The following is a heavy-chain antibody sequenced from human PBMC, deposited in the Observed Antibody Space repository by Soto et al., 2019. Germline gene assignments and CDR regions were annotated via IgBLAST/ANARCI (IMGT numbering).Heavy chain of an antibody. CDR1: GYTFTSYG. Sequence: ASVKVSCKASGYTFTSYGISWVRQAPGQGLEWMGWISAYNGNTNYAQKLQGRVTMTTDTSTSTAYMELRSLRSDDTAVYYCARTVGATGFQPALIDYWGQGTLVTVSS. CDR3: ARTVGATGFQPALIDY. J-gene: IGHJ4*02. CDR2: ISAYNGNT. D-gene: IGHD1-26*01. V-gene: IGHV1-18*01.